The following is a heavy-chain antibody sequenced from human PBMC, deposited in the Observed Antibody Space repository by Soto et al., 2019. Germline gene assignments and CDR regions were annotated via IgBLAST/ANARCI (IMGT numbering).Heavy chain of an antibody. J-gene: IGHJ3*02. V-gene: IGHV3-64D*06. CDR2: ISSNGGST. Sequence: PGGSLRLSCSASGFTFSSYATHWVRQAPGKGLEYVSAISSNGGSTYYADSVKGRFTISRDNSKNTLYLQMSSLRAEDTAVYYCVKDNSGSYIAFDIWGQGTMVTVSS. CDR1: GFTFSSYA. D-gene: IGHD1-26*01. CDR3: VKDNSGSYIAFDI.